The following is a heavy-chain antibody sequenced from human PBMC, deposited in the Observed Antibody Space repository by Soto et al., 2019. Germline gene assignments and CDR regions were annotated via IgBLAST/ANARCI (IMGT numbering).Heavy chain of an antibody. CDR2: IYYSGST. CDR1: GGSISSSSYY. CDR3: ARHPPVLSSGWYFDY. V-gene: IGHV4-39*01. Sequence: PSETLSLTCTVSGGSISSSSYYWGWIRQPPGKGLEWIGSIYYSGSTYYNPSLKSRVTISVDTSKNQFSLKLSSVTAADTAVYYCARHPPVLSSGWYFDYWGQGTLVTVSS. D-gene: IGHD6-19*01. J-gene: IGHJ4*02.